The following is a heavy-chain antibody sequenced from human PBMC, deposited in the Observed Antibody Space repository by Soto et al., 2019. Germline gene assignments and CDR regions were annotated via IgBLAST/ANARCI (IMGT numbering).Heavy chain of an antibody. CDR2: IYHSGST. D-gene: IGHD6-13*01. J-gene: IGHJ4*02. Sequence: QVQLQESGPGLVKPSETLSLTCAVSGGSISSSNWWCWVRQPPGKGGWWIWEIYHSGSTNYNPSLKSRVTISVDKSKNQFSLKLSSVTAAATAVYYCARAAMGGSSWPFDYWGQGTLVTVCS. CDR1: GGSISSSNW. V-gene: IGHV4-4*02. CDR3: ARAAMGGSSWPFDY.